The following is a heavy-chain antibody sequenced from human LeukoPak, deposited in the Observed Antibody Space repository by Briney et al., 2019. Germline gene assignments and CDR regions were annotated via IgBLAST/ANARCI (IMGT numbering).Heavy chain of an antibody. CDR1: GFTVSSNY. V-gene: IGHV3-23*01. D-gene: IGHD6-19*01. J-gene: IGHJ4*02. CDR3: AKHSLKTEYSGGRIWDC. CDR2: ISGSGAST. Sequence: GGSLRLSCAASGFTVSSNYVSWVRQAPGKGLWWVSAISGSGASTYYADSVKGRFTISRDNSKNTLNLQMVSLRAEDTAVYYCAKHSLKTEYSGGRIWDCWGQGTLVTVSS.